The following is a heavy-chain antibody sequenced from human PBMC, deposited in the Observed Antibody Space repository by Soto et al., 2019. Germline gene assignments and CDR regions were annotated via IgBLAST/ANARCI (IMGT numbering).Heavy chain of an antibody. CDR3: ASYYYGSGSYYNVGYYGMDV. CDR1: GGTFSSYA. D-gene: IGHD3-10*01. Sequence: GASVKVSCKASGGTFSSYAISWVRQAPGQGLEWMGGIIPIFGAANYAQKFQGRVTITADESTSTAYMELSSLRSEDTAVYYCASYYYGSGSYYNVGYYGMDVWGQGTTVTVSS. J-gene: IGHJ6*02. CDR2: IIPIFGAA. V-gene: IGHV1-69*13.